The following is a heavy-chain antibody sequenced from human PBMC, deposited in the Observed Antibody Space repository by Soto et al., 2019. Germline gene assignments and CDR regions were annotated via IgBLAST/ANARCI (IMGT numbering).Heavy chain of an antibody. CDR1: GFTFNNYA. V-gene: IGHV3-23*01. Sequence: EVQLLESGGGLVQPGGSLRLSCAASGFTFNNYAMTWVRQAPGKGLEWVSAISGGGDTTSYADSVKGRFTVSRDGSKNTVYLQMSSLRAEDTALYYCAKGRGSSGRLTPRVDFWGQGTLVTVSS. J-gene: IGHJ4*02. D-gene: IGHD3-10*01. CDR2: ISGGGDTT. CDR3: AKGRGSSGRLTPRVDF.